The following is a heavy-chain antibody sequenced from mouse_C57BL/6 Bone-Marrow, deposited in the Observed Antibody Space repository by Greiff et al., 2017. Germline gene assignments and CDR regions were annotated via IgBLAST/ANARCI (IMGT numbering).Heavy chain of an antibody. D-gene: IGHD2-3*01. CDR3: SSFDGNYFDF. J-gene: IGHJ2*01. CDR1: GFNIKDDY. CDR2: IDPESGDT. V-gene: IGHV14-4*01. Sequence: VQLQQSGAELVRPGASVKLSCTASGFNIKDDYIHWVKQRPEQGLEWIGWIDPESGDTEYASKFQGQATITFEPSSNHAYLQLSSLTSEDTAVYYCSSFDGNYFDFWGQGTPLTVAS.